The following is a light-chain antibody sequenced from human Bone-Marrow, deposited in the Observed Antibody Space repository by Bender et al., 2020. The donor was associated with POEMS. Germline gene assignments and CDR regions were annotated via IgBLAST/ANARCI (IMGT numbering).Light chain of an antibody. Sequence: QSALAQPASVSGSPGQSIAISCTGTSSDVGAYNYVSWYQQYPGKAPKLMIFDVSNRPSGISNRFSGSTSGTTVTLTITGVQAEDEADYYCQSTDNSGAVVFGEGTKLTVL. V-gene: IGLV2-14*03. CDR3: QSTDNSGAVV. CDR1: SSDVGAYNY. J-gene: IGLJ3*02. CDR2: DVS.